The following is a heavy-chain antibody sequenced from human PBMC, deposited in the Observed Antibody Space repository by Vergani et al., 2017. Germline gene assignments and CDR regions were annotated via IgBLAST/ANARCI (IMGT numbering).Heavy chain of an antibody. Sequence: QARLVESGGGVVQPGGSLRLSCAASEFAFRSFGMHWVRQVPGKGLQWVAFINYDGSKKQYFDSVRGRFTISRDNSKNTLHLQMNSLGAKDTAIYYCAKDWDSXYRDFKPYYNMDVWGQGTAVAVSS. CDR2: INYDGSKK. J-gene: IGHJ6*02. D-gene: IGHD1-26*01. CDR3: AKDWDSXYRDFKPYYNMDV. CDR1: EFAFRSFG. V-gene: IGHV3-30*02.